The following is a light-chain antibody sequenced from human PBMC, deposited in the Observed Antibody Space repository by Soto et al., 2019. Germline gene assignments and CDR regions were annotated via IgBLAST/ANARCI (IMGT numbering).Light chain of an antibody. Sequence: DIQXTXXPXXXSXSXGDRVTITCRASQAISIYLAWYQQKPGKVPELLIYAATTLQSGVPSRFSGSGSGTEFTLTISSLQPEDVATYYCQKYNSAPLTFGPGTKVDIK. CDR2: AAT. J-gene: IGKJ3*01. CDR1: QAISIY. CDR3: QKYNSAPLT. V-gene: IGKV1-27*01.